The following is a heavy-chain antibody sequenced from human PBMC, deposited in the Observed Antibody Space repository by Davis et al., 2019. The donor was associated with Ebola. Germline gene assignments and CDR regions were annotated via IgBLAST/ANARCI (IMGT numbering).Heavy chain of an antibody. D-gene: IGHD1-26*01. V-gene: IGHV4-34*09. CDR2: INHSGST. J-gene: IGHJ3*02. CDR1: GGSFSGYY. Sequence: MPSETLSLTCAVYGGSFSGYYWSWIRQPPGKGLEWIGEINHSGSTYYNPSLKSRVTISVDTSKNQFSLKLSSVTAADTAVYYCASSGSYWNAFDIWGQGTMVTVSS. CDR3: ASSGSYWNAFDI.